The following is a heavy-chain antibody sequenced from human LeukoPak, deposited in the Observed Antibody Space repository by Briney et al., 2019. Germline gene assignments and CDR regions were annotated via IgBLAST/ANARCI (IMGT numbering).Heavy chain of an antibody. D-gene: IGHD6-13*01. Sequence: GASVKVSCKASGYTFTSYGISWVRQAPGQGLEWMGWISAYNGNTNYAQKLQGRVTMTTDTSTSTAYMELRSLRSDDTAVYYCARVGYSSSSPPPDDYWGQGTLVTVSS. V-gene: IGHV1-18*01. CDR3: ARVGYSSSSPPPDDY. CDR2: ISAYNGNT. J-gene: IGHJ4*02. CDR1: GYTFTSYG.